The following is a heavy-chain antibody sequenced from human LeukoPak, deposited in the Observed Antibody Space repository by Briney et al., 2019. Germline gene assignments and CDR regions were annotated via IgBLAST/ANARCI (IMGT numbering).Heavy chain of an antibody. CDR3: AKDGDLAYCGGDCYSRAFDI. Sequence: GGSLRLSCAASGFTFSSYWMHWVRQAPGKGLVWVSRINSDGSSTSYADSVKGRFTIPRDNAKNTLYLQMNSLRAEDTAVYYCAKDGDLAYCGGDCYSRAFDIWGQGTMVTVSS. J-gene: IGHJ3*02. CDR2: INSDGSST. CDR1: GFTFSSYW. D-gene: IGHD2-21*02. V-gene: IGHV3-74*01.